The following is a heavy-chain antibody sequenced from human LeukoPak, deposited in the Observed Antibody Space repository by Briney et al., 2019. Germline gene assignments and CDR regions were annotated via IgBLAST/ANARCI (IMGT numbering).Heavy chain of an antibody. J-gene: IGHJ4*02. CDR3: ARGPPPDFDC. Sequence: PSETLSLTCIVSGGSISDYYWSWIRQPAGKGLEWIGRIYTTGSTDYNPSLKSRVTMSVDTSKNQFSLKLSSVTAADTAVYYCARGPPPDFDCWGQGTLVTVSS. CDR1: GGSISDYY. V-gene: IGHV4-4*07. CDR2: IYTTGST.